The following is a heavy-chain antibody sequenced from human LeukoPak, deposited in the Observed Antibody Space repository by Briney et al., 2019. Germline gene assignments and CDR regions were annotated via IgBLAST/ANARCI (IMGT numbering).Heavy chain of an antibody. Sequence: GGSLRLXCAASGFTFSSYAMSWVRQAPGKGLEWVSAISGSGGSTYYADSVKGRFTISRDNSKNTLYLQMNSLRAEDTAVYYCAKPSTTYYYSYMDVWGKGTTVTVSS. V-gene: IGHV3-23*01. CDR3: AKPSTTYYYSYMDV. J-gene: IGHJ6*03. D-gene: IGHD2/OR15-2a*01. CDR1: GFTFSSYA. CDR2: ISGSGGST.